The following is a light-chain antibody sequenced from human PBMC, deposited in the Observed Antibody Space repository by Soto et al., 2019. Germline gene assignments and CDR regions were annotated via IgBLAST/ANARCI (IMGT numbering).Light chain of an antibody. CDR3: QQYNSVSLLT. CDR1: QDVSSY. CDR2: PAS. J-gene: IGKJ4*01. Sequence: IQLTQSPSSLSASVGDRVPITCRASQDVSSYLAWYQQQPGKAPKLLVYPASTLQSGVTSRFRGSGSATDFTLTISSLKPEDFANYYCQQYNSVSLLTFGGGTKVDIK. V-gene: IGKV1-9*01.